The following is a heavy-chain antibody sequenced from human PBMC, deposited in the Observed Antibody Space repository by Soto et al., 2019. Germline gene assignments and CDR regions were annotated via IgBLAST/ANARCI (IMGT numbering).Heavy chain of an antibody. CDR3: AHSGPTSSWTRPTSFHP. V-gene: IGHV2-5*01. CDR1: RFSFSTSGVG. Sequence: GYGPTLVNPTQTLTLTCAFPRFSFSTSGVGVGWIRQPPGKALEWLALIYWNDDKRYSPSLKSRLTITKDTSKNQVVLTMTNMDPVDTATYYCAHSGPTSSWTRPTSFHPRGQGTLVTVS. J-gene: IGHJ5*02. CDR2: IYWNDDK. D-gene: IGHD6-13*01.